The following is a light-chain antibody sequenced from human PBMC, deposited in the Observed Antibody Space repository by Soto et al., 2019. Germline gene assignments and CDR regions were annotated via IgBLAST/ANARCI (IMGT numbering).Light chain of an antibody. CDR3: QQYGSSPH. Sequence: EIVLTQAPATLSLSPGERATLSCRASQRVSSYLACYQQKPGQAPRLLIYGASTSATGIPARFSGSGSATEFTLTISRLPSEDFAVYYCQQYGSSPHFGGGTKVDIK. CDR2: GAS. V-gene: IGKV3-15*01. CDR1: QRVSSY. J-gene: IGKJ4*01.